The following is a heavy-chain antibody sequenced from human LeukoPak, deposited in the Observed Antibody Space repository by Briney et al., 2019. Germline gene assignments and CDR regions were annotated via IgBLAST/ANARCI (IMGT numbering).Heavy chain of an antibody. Sequence: ASVKVSCKASGGTFSSYAISWVRQAPGQGLEWMGRIFPILGIANYAQKFQGRVTITADKSTSTAYMELSSLRSEDTAVYYCASLPSYSSSSLDFDYWGQGTLVTVSS. CDR3: ASLPSYSSSSLDFDY. CDR2: IFPILGIA. CDR1: GGTFSSYA. V-gene: IGHV1-69*04. J-gene: IGHJ4*02. D-gene: IGHD6-6*01.